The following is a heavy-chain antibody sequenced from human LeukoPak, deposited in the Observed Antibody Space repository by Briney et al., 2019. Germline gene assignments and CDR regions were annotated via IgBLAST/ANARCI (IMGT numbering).Heavy chain of an antibody. Sequence: GGSLRLPCGASGFTFRSYSMNWVRQAPGKGLEWVSSISSSSSYIYYADSVKGRFTISRDNAKNSLYLQMDSLRVEDTAVYYCARRRDRKTGADYWGQGTLVTVSS. J-gene: IGHJ4*02. V-gene: IGHV3-21*01. CDR3: ARRRDRKTGADY. CDR1: GFTFRSYS. D-gene: IGHD1-14*01. CDR2: ISSSSSYI.